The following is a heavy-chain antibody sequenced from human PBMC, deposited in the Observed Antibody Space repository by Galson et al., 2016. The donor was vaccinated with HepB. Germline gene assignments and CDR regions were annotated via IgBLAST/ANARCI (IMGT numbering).Heavy chain of an antibody. D-gene: IGHD6-13*01. J-gene: IGHJ4*02. CDR1: GFTFSSYW. Sequence: SLRLSCAASGFTFSSYWMSWVRQAPGKGLEWVTNIKQDGSEKYYVDSVKGRFTISRDNAKNSLYLQMNSLRAEDTAVYYCARDLLNLAAPDYWGQGTLVTVSS. CDR3: ARDLLNLAAPDY. V-gene: IGHV3-7*03. CDR2: IKQDGSEK.